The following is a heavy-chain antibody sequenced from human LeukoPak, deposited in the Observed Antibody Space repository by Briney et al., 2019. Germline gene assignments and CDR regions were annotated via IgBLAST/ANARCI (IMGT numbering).Heavy chain of an antibody. Sequence: PSETLSLTCTVSGGSISSYYWSWIRQPPGKGLEWIGYIYYSGSTNYNPSLKSRVTISVDTPKNQFSLKLSSVTAADTAVYYCASTYYDFWSGYLNYYYYGMDVWGQGTTVTVSS. CDR1: GGSISSYY. CDR2: IYYSGST. J-gene: IGHJ6*02. V-gene: IGHV4-59*01. CDR3: ASTYYDFWSGYLNYYYYGMDV. D-gene: IGHD3-3*01.